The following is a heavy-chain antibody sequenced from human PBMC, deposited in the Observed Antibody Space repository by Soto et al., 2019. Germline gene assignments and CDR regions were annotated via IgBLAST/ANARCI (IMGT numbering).Heavy chain of an antibody. Sequence: GGSLRLSCAASGFTFSTYAMIWVRQAPGKGLEWVSVISGSGGSTYYADSVKGRFTISRDNSKNTLYLQMNSLRAEDTAVYYCAKVRPPYYFDYWGQGTLVTVSS. CDR3: AKVRPPYYFDY. V-gene: IGHV3-23*01. CDR2: ISGSGGST. D-gene: IGHD6-6*01. CDR1: GFTFSTYA. J-gene: IGHJ4*02.